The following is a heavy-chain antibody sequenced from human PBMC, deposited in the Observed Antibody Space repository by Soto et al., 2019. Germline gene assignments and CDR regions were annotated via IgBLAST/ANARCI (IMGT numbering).Heavy chain of an antibody. CDR2: IINSGGRT. Sequence: EEQVLESGGGLVQPGGSLRLSCAASEFSFSNYAMNWVRQAPGKGLEWVSGIINSGGRTYYADSVKGRFTISRDNSKNTLYLQMNRLRAEDTALYYCARGTMRYYAMDVWGQGTMVTVSS. V-gene: IGHV3-23*01. D-gene: IGHD1-1*01. J-gene: IGHJ6*02. CDR3: ARGTMRYYAMDV. CDR1: EFSFSNYA.